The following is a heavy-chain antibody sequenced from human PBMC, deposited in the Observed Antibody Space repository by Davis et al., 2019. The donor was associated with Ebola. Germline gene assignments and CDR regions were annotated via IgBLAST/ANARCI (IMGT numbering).Heavy chain of an antibody. Sequence: LSLTCAASGFTFSSYAMHWVRQAPGKGLEWVAVISYDGSNKYYADSVKGRFTISRDNSKNTLYLQMNSLRAEDTAVYYCARDPRPGEVDYWGQGTLVTVSS. CDR3: ARDPRPGEVDY. J-gene: IGHJ4*02. CDR1: GFTFSSYA. D-gene: IGHD7-27*01. CDR2: ISYDGSNK. V-gene: IGHV3-30-3*01.